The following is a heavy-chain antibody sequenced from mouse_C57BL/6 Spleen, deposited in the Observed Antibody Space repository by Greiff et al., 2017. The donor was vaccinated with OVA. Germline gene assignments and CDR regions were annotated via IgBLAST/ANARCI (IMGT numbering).Heavy chain of an antibody. CDR2: IYPGSGNT. Sequence: VKLQESGAELVRPGASVKLSCKASGYTFTDYYINWVKQRPGQGLEWIARIYPGSGNTYYNEKFKGKATLTAEKSSSTAYMQLSSLTSEDSAVYFCARESYYYGRPWYFDVWGTGTTVTVSS. CDR1: GYTFTDYY. D-gene: IGHD1-1*01. V-gene: IGHV1-76*01. J-gene: IGHJ1*03. CDR3: ARESYYYGRPWYFDV.